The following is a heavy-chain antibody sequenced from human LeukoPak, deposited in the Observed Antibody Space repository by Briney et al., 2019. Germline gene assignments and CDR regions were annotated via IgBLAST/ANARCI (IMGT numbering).Heavy chain of an antibody. CDR1: GFTFSSYE. V-gene: IGHV3-48*03. D-gene: IGHD3-22*01. Sequence: GGSLRLSCAASGFTFSSYEMNWVRQAPGKGLEWVSYISSSGSTIYYADSVKGRFTVSRDSAKNSVYLQMNSLRAEDTAVYYCGSGVIFYDTSGRNYWGQGTRVTVSS. CDR3: GSGVIFYDTSGRNY. CDR2: ISSSGSTI. J-gene: IGHJ4*02.